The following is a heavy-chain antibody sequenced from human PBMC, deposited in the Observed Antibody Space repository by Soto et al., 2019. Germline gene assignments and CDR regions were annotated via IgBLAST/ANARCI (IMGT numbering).Heavy chain of an antibody. Sequence: QVQLVQSGAEVKKPGASVKVSCKASGYTFTGYYMHWVRQAPGQGLEWMGRINPNSGGTNYAQKFQGWVTITSDTSINTAYTERSRLRSDDTAVYYCARNGRRDQSYPTGSDLYYFDYWGQGTLVTVST. CDR3: ARNGRRDQSYPTGSDLYYFDY. CDR1: GYTFTGYY. CDR2: INPNSGGT. J-gene: IGHJ4*02. D-gene: IGHD1-1*01. V-gene: IGHV1-2*04.